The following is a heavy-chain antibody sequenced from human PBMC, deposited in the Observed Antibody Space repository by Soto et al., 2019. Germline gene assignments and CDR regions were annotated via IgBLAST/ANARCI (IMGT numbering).Heavy chain of an antibody. CDR1: GFTFNNYG. D-gene: IGHD4-17*01. CDR3: AKEKSDDYAVFDY. J-gene: IGHJ4*02. V-gene: IGHV3-23*01. Sequence: GGSLRLSCAASGFTFNNYGMSWVRQAPGRGLEWVSAINGDTTYYAGSVKGRFTLSRDNSRNTVYLQMNSLRAEDTAVYYCAKEKSDDYAVFDYWGQGTLVTVS. CDR2: INGDTT.